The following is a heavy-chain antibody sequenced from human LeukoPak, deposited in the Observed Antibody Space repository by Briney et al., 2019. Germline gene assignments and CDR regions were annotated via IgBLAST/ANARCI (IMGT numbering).Heavy chain of an antibody. CDR1: GFTFSSYS. CDR3: ARAGLMVHVFDY. D-gene: IGHD2-8*01. CDR2: ISSSSSYI. J-gene: IGHJ4*02. Sequence: PGGSLRLSCAASGFTFSSYSMNWVRQAPGKGLEWVSSISSSSSYIYYADSVKGRFTISRDNAKNSLYLQMNSLRAEDTAVYYCARAGLMVHVFDYWGQGTLVTVSS. V-gene: IGHV3-21*01.